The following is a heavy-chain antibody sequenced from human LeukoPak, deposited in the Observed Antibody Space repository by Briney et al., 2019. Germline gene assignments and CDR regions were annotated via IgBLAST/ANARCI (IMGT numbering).Heavy chain of an antibody. J-gene: IGHJ3*02. D-gene: IGHD2-2*01. V-gene: IGHV1-18*01. Sequence: GASVKVSCKASGYTFTSYGISWVRQAPGQGLEWMGWISAYNGNTNYAQKLQGRVTMTTDTSTSTAYMELRSLRSDDTAVYYCARAWPRDCSSTSCHDAFDIWGQGTMVTVSS. CDR2: ISAYNGNT. CDR3: ARAWPRDCSSTSCHDAFDI. CDR1: GYTFTSYG.